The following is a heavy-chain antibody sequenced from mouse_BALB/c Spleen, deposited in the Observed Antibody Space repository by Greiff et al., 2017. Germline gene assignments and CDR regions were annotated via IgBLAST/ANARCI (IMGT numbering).Heavy chain of an antibody. D-gene: IGHD1-1*01. V-gene: IGHV2-9*02. CDR2: IWAGGST. CDR1: GFSLTSYG. CDR3: ARDITTVVADYAMDY. Sequence: VQLVESGPGLVAPSQSLSITCTVSGFSLTSYGVHWVRQPPGKGLEWLGVIWAGGSTNYNSALMSRLSISKDNSKSQVFLKMNSLQTDDTAMYYCARDITTVVADYAMDYWGQGTSVTVSS. J-gene: IGHJ4*01.